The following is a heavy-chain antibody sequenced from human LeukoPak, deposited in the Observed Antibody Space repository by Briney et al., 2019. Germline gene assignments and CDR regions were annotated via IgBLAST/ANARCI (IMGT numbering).Heavy chain of an antibody. CDR2: ISYDGSNK. J-gene: IGHJ3*02. CDR3: AKDTTLGIIRPHDAFDI. Sequence: GGSLRLSCGVSGFTFSSYGMHWVRQAPGKGLEWVAVISYDGSNKYYADSVKGRFTISRDNSKNTLYLQMNSLRAEDTAVYYCAKDTTLGIIRPHDAFDIWGQGTMVTVSS. D-gene: IGHD1-1*01. CDR1: GFTFSSYG. V-gene: IGHV3-30*18.